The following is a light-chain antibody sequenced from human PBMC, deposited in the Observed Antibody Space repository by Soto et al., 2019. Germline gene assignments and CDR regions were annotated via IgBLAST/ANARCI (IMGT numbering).Light chain of an antibody. V-gene: IGLV2-14*03. CDR1: NSDVGAYPY. J-gene: IGLJ2*01. Sequence: QSVLTQPASVSGSPGQSITISCTGTNSDVGAYPYVSWYQQHPGNAPKLLIYEVADRPSGVSDRFSGSKSGNTASLTISALQAEDEAVYYCSSYATRGTNVIFGGGTKLTVL. CDR2: EVA. CDR3: SSYATRGTNVI.